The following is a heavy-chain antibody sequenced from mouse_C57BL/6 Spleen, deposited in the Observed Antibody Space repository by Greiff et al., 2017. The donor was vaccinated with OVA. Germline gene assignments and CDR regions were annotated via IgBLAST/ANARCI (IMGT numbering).Heavy chain of an antibody. V-gene: IGHV1-81*01. D-gene: IGHD3-2*02. CDR3: ARKGGRETAQATPFDD. CDR2: IYPRSGNT. Sequence: QVQLKESGAELVRPGASVKLSCKASGYTFTSYGISWVKQRTGQGLEWIGEIYPRSGNTYYNEKFKGKATLTADKSSSTAYMELRSLTSEDAAVYFCARKGGRETAQATPFDDWGQGTTLTVSS. J-gene: IGHJ2*01. CDR1: GYTFTSYG.